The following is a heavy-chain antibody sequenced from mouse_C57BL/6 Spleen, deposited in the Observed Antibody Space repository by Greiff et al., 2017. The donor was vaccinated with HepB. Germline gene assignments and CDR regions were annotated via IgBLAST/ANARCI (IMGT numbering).Heavy chain of an antibody. CDR1: GYAFSSSW. V-gene: IGHV1-82*01. CDR3: ARQGYYALDAMDY. CDR2: IYPGDGDT. J-gene: IGHJ4*01. D-gene: IGHD2-1*01. Sequence: VQLQQSGPELVKPGASVKISCKASGYAFSSSWMNWVKQRPGKGLEWIGRIYPGDGDTNYNGKFKGKATLTADKSSSTAYMQLSSLTSEDSAVYFCARQGYYALDAMDYWGQGTSVTVSS.